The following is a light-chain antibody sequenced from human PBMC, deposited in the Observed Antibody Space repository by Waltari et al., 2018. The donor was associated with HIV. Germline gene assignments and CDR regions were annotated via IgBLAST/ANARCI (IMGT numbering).Light chain of an antibody. CDR3: DAWDNSLSGRV. V-gene: IGLV1-47*01. CDR2: RNN. Sequence: QSVLTQPPSASGTPGQRVTISCSGSRSNIGNNDVYWFQHLPGTAPKLLIYRNNQRPSGVPDRFTGSKSGTSASLAISGLRSGDEADYYCDAWDNSLSGRVFGGGTKLTVL. CDR1: RSNIGNND. J-gene: IGLJ3*02.